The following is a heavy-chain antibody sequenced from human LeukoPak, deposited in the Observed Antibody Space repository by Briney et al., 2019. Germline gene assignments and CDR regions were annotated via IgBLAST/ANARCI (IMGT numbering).Heavy chain of an antibody. J-gene: IGHJ3*02. CDR2: IYTGRNS. Sequence: GGSLRLSCEASGFTVSSTHMDWVRQAPGKGLEWVSFIYTGRNSYYAGSVQGRFIISRDISKNTLYLQMNNLRAEDSALYYCARGGRGSAAVVAPRSFDIWGQGTMVTVSS. CDR1: GFTVSSTH. CDR3: ARGGRGSAAVVAPRSFDI. D-gene: IGHD3-22*01. V-gene: IGHV3-53*01.